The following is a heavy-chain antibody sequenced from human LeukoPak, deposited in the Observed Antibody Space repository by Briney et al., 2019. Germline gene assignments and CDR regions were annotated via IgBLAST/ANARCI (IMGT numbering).Heavy chain of an antibody. CDR1: GGSISSSSYY. CDR3: VAMVRGGLTPSDY. Sequence: SETLSLTCTVSGGSISSSSYYWGWIRQPPGKGLEWIGSIYYSGSTYYNPSLKSRVTISVDTSRTQFSLKLSSVTAADTAVYFCVAMVRGGLTPSDYWGRGTVVTVSS. V-gene: IGHV4-39*01. D-gene: IGHD3-10*01. CDR2: IYYSGST. J-gene: IGHJ4*01.